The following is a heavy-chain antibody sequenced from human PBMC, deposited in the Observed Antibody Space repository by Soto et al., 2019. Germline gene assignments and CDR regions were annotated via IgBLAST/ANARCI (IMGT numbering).Heavy chain of an antibody. CDR1: GYTFTSYG. CDR2: IGAYNCNT. Sequence: QVQLVQSGAEVKKPGASVKVSCKASGYTFTSYGISWVRQAPGQGLEWMGWIGAYNCNTNYAQKLQGIVTMTTDTATGTAYIDMGSRRSADTAVYALEAAYGSGPLADYWGQGTLVIVSS. CDR3: EAAYGSGPLADY. J-gene: IGHJ4*02. D-gene: IGHD6-19*01. V-gene: IGHV1-18*01.